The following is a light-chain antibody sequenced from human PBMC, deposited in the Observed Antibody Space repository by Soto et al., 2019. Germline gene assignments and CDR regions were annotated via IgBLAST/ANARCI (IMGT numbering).Light chain of an antibody. Sequence: EIVMTQSPATLSVSPGYRSTLSCRASESVTSSLAWYQQKPGQPPRLLIYAASTRATDVPARFSGGGSETEFTLTISSLQSEDFAVYFCQQYNIWPLWTFGQGTKVDIK. CDR1: ESVTSS. V-gene: IGKV3-15*01. CDR2: AAS. CDR3: QQYNIWPLWT. J-gene: IGKJ1*01.